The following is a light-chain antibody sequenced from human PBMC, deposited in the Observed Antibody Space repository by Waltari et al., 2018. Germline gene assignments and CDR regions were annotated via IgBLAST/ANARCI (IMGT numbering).Light chain of an antibody. J-gene: IGLJ3*02. CDR3: QSADNTGTYWL. CDR2: KDT. Sequence: SYELTQPPSVSVSPGQTARITCSGDILSTHYAFWYQHKPGPAPGVLIRKDTERPSGIPERFSGSSSGATVTLTISGVQAEDEGDYYCQSADNTGTYWLFGGGTKVTVL. V-gene: IGLV3-25*03. CDR1: ILSTHY.